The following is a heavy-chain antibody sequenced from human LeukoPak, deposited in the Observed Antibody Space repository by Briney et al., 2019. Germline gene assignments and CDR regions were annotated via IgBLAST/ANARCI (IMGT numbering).Heavy chain of an antibody. V-gene: IGHV3-21*01. J-gene: IGHJ4*02. CDR3: ARGRYDSSGYYALFDY. Sequence: GGSLRLSCAASGFTFSNYNMNWVRQAPGKGVEWVSSISRSSIYKYYADSMKGRFTITRDNAKNSVYLQVNSVRAEDTAVYYCARGRYDSSGYYALFDYWGRGTLVTVSS. CDR1: GFTFSNYN. D-gene: IGHD3-22*01. CDR2: ISRSSIYK.